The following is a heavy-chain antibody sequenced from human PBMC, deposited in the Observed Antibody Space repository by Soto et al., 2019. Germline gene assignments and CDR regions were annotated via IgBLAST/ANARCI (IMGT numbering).Heavy chain of an antibody. V-gene: IGHV3-30*18. J-gene: IGHJ4*01. CDR3: AKDPFASVAGPNYIDF. CDR1: GFTFTDHG. Sequence: SLRLSCVASGFTFTDHGVHWVRQAPGKGLEWLATISSDGSKTYYADSVRGPFTISRDNPKNTVYLQMTRLMTEDTAVYYCAKDPFASVAGPNYIDFWGHGTLVTVSS. D-gene: IGHD6-19*01. CDR2: ISSDGSKT.